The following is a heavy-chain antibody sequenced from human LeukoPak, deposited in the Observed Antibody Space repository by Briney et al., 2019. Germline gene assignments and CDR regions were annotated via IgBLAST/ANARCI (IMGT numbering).Heavy chain of an antibody. CDR1: GFSLSNAW. V-gene: IGHV3-30*03. CDR2: ISYDGSNK. CDR3: ARVTGYYGSGARGAFDI. D-gene: IGHD3-10*01. J-gene: IGHJ3*02. Sequence: GGSLRLSCAASGFSLSNAWVNWVRQAPGKGLEWVAVISYDGSNKYYADSVKGRFTISRDNSKNTLYLQMNSLRAEDTAVYYCARVTGYYGSGARGAFDIWGQGTMVTVSS.